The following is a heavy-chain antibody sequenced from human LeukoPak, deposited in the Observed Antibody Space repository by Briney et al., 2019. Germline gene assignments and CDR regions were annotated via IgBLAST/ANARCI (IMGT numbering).Heavy chain of an antibody. CDR3: ARGGELDY. J-gene: IGHJ4*02. Sequence: LECVSAIGTAGDTYYPGSVKGRFTISRENAKNSLYLQMNSLRAGDTAVYYCARGGELDYWGQGTLVTVSS. V-gene: IGHV3-13*01. CDR2: IGTAGDT. D-gene: IGHD3-16*01.